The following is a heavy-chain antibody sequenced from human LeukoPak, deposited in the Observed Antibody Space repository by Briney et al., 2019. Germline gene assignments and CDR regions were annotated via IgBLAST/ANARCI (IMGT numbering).Heavy chain of an antibody. Sequence: GASVKVSCRASGYIFTNYYMHWVRQAPGQGLEWMGISNPSDGFTSYAQRFQGRVTMTRDASTTTVYMELTSLRSEDTAVYYCARGLRGDRNAFDFWGQGQWSPSFQ. CDR2: SNPSDGFT. CDR1: GYIFTNYY. J-gene: IGHJ3*01. D-gene: IGHD3-16*01. V-gene: IGHV1-46*03. CDR3: ARGLRGDRNAFDF.